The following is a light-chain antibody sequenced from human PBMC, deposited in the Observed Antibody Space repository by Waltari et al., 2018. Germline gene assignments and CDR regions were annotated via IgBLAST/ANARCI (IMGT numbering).Light chain of an antibody. V-gene: IGLV2-14*01. CDR1: SNDVGAYNS. J-gene: IGLJ2*01. CDR3: SSQSSNNVVL. CDR2: DVS. Sequence: QSALTQPASVSGSPGQSVTNFCTGTSNDVGAYNSVSWYQEHPGQAPRVIIYDVSDRPSGVSDRFSGSKSGNTASLTISGLQAEDEADYYCSSQSSNNVVLFGGGTKLTVL.